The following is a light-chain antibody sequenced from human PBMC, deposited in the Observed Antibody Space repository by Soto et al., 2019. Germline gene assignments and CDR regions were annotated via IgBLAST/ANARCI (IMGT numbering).Light chain of an antibody. Sequence: EIVLKQSPGTLSLSPRERATLSCRASQSVSSSYLAWYQQKPGQAPRPLISGASSRATGIPDRFSGSGSGTDFTLTISRLEPEDFAVYFCQHYGSSLWTFGQGTIVDIK. CDR2: GAS. CDR3: QHYGSSLWT. CDR1: QSVSSSY. J-gene: IGKJ1*01. V-gene: IGKV3-20*01.